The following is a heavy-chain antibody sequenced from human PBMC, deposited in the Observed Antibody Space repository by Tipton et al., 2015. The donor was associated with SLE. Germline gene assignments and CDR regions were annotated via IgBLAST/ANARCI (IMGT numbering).Heavy chain of an antibody. V-gene: IGHV4-39*07. J-gene: IGHJ4*02. CDR3: TRVPRYNWNYIAD. Sequence: TLSLTCTVSGGSISTYYWGWIRQPPGKGLEWIGSIYYSGSTYYNPSLKSRVTISIDKSKNQFSLKLTSVTAADTAVYHCTRVPRYNWNYIADWGQGTLVSVSS. CDR2: IYYSGST. D-gene: IGHD1-7*01. CDR1: GGSISTYY.